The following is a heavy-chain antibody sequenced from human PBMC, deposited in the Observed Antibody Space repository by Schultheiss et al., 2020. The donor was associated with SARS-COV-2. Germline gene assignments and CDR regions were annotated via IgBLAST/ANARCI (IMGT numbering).Heavy chain of an antibody. Sequence: GGSLRLSCAASGFTFSSYAMSWIRQPPGKGLEWVSSISSSSSYIYYADSVKGRFTISRDNAKNSLYLQMNSLRAEDTAVYYCARVDDSSGYYLYYFDYWGQGTLVTVSS. CDR3: ARVDDSSGYYLYYFDY. CDR2: ISSSSSYI. D-gene: IGHD3-22*01. J-gene: IGHJ4*02. CDR1: GFTFSSYA. V-gene: IGHV3-21*04.